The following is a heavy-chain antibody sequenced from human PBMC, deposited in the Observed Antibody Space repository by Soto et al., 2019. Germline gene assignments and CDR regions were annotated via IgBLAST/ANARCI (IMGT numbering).Heavy chain of an antibody. CDR2: TYYRSKWYN. Sequence: PSQTLSLTCVISGDSVSSNSAAWNWIRQSPSRGLEWLGRTYYRSKWYNHYAVSVKSRITINPDTSKNQFSLQLNSVTPEDTALYYCARVSTLGGSLDSWGQGTLVTVSS. V-gene: IGHV6-1*01. D-gene: IGHD1-26*01. CDR1: GDSVSSNSAA. CDR3: ARVSTLGGSLDS. J-gene: IGHJ4*02.